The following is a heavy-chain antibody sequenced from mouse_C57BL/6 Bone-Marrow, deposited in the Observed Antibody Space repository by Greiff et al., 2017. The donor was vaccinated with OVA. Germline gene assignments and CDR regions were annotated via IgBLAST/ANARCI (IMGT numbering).Heavy chain of an antibody. CDR1: GFPITSGYY. D-gene: IGHD4-1*01. CDR3: AGDPGTGFAY. J-gene: IGHJ3*01. Sequence: VQLQESGPGLVKPSQSLFLTCSITGFPITSGYYWIWIRQSPGKPLEWMGYIPHSGETFYNPSLQSPISITRETSKNQFFLQLNSVTTEDTAMYYCAGDPGTGFAYWGQGTLVTVSA. V-gene: IGHV12-3*01. CDR2: IPHSGET.